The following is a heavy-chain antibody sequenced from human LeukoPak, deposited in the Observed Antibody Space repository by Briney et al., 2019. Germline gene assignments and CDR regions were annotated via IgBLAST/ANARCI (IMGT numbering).Heavy chain of an antibody. D-gene: IGHD3-9*01. CDR2: IYYSGST. CDR3: ARLMIPDILTGYYYYGMDV. CDR1: GGSISSYY. J-gene: IGHJ6*02. Sequence: SETLSLTCTVSGGSISSYYLSWVRQPPGKGLEWVGCIYYSGSTNYNPSLKSRVTISVDMSKNQFSLKLSSVTAADTAVYYCARLMIPDILTGYYYYGMDVWGQGTTVTVSS. V-gene: IGHV4-59*08.